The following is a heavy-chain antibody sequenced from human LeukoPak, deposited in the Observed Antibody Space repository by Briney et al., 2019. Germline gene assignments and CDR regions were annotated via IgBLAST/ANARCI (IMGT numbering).Heavy chain of an antibody. J-gene: IGHJ4*02. Sequence: ASVRVSCKASGGTFISYAISWVGQAPGQGGGWMGGIFLIFGTANYAQKFQGRVTITTDESTSTAYMELSSLRSEDAAVYYCARHRGYYYGSGTQGGFDYWGQGTLVTVSS. D-gene: IGHD3-10*01. CDR3: ARHRGYYYGSGTQGGFDY. CDR2: IFLIFGTA. CDR1: GGTFISYA. V-gene: IGHV1-69*05.